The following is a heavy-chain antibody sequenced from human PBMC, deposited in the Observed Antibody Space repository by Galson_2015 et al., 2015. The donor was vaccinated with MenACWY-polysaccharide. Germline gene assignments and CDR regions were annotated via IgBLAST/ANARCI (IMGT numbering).Heavy chain of an antibody. CDR3: AKVGPRSSWTMGLDY. Sequence: SLRLSCAASGFSFSAYGMSWVRQAPGRGLEWVSGSGSGGGLYYADSVKGRFTVSRDNSKNTLYLQMNNLRAEDTAVYYCAKVGPRSSWTMGLDYWGQGTRVTVSS. V-gene: IGHV3-23*01. CDR1: GFSFSAYG. D-gene: IGHD6-13*01. CDR2: SGSGGGL. J-gene: IGHJ4*02.